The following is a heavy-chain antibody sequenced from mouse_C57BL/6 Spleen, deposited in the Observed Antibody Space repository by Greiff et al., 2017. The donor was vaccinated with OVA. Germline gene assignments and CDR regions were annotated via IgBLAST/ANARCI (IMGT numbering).Heavy chain of an antibody. J-gene: IGHJ2*01. CDR3: ARFSRGSSSYYFDY. V-gene: IGHV1-53*01. D-gene: IGHD1-1*01. CDR1: GYTFTSYW. Sequence: QVQLQQPGSELVKPGASVKLSCKASGYTFTSYWMHWVKQRPGQGLEWIGNINPSNGGTNYNEKFKSKATLTVDKSSSRAYMQLSSLTSEDSAVYYCARFSRGSSSYYFDYWGQGTTLTVSS. CDR2: INPSNGGT.